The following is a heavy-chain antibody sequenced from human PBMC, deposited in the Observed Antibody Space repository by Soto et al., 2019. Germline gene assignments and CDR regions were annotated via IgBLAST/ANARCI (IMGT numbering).Heavy chain of an antibody. CDR2: INPNSGGT. D-gene: IGHD2-2*01. V-gene: IGHV1-2*02. CDR1: GYIFTGYY. J-gene: IGHJ5*02. CDR3: ARPYCSSNSCHNFFDP. Sequence: GASVKVSCKASGYIFTGYYMNWVRQAPGHGLEWMGWINPNSGGTNYAQKFQGRVTMTTDTSINTAYMELSRLRSDDTAVYYCARPYCSSNSCHNFFDPWGQGTQVTVSS.